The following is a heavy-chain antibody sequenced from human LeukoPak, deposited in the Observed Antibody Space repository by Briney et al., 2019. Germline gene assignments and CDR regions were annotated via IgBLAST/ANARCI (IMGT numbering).Heavy chain of an antibody. CDR2: INPNSGGT. CDR1: GYTFTSYG. J-gene: IGHJ3*02. CDR3: ASIGWNDVRDAFDI. Sequence: ASVKVSCKASGYTFTSYGISWVRQAPGQGLEWMGWINPNSGGTNYAQKFQGRVTMTRDTSISTAYMELSRLRSDDTAVYYCASIGWNDVRDAFDIWGQGTMVTVSS. D-gene: IGHD1-1*01. V-gene: IGHV1-2*02.